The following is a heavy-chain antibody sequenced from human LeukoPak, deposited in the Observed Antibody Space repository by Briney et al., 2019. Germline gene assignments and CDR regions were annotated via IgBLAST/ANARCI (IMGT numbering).Heavy chain of an antibody. CDR1: GGTFSSYA. Sequence: ASVKVSCKASGGTFSSYAISWVRQAPGQGLEWMGGIIPIFGTANYAQKFQGRVTITADESTSTAYMELSSLRAEDTAVYYCARDRDNYDFWSGLTSYYFDYWGQGTLVTVSS. CDR3: ARDRDNYDFWSGLTSYYFDY. J-gene: IGHJ4*02. CDR2: IIPIFGTA. V-gene: IGHV1-69*13. D-gene: IGHD3-3*01.